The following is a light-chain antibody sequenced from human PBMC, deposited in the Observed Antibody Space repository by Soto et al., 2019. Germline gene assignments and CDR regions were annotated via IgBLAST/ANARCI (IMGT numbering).Light chain of an antibody. CDR2: GAF. Sequence: EIVMTQSPVTLSVSPGERVTLSCRASQSVSSNLAWYQQKPGQAPSLLIYGAFTRATGIPARFSGSGSGADFTLTISRLEPEDFAMYYCQQCGGSPTFGQGTKVDIK. CDR3: QQCGGSPT. J-gene: IGKJ1*01. V-gene: IGKV3-15*01. CDR1: QSVSSN.